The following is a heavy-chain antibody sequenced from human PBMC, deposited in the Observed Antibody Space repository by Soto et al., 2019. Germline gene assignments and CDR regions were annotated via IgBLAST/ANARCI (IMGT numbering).Heavy chain of an antibody. CDR3: ARDVIAGRAINWFDP. V-gene: IGHV4-31*03. Sequence: QVQLQESGPGLVKPSQTLSLTCTVSGGSISSGGYYWSWIRQHPGKGLEWIGYIYYSGSTYYNPSLKSRVTISVDTSKNQFSRKLSSVTAADTAVYYCARDVIAGRAINWFDPWGQGTLVTVSS. CDR2: IYYSGST. J-gene: IGHJ5*02. CDR1: GGSISSGGYY. D-gene: IGHD6-13*01.